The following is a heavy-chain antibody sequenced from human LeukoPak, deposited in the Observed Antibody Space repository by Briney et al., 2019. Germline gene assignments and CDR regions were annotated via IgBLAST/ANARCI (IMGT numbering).Heavy chain of an antibody. D-gene: IGHD3-22*01. CDR3: AKSYDSSGYYILLDY. J-gene: IGHJ4*02. CDR2: ISSSSSYI. CDR1: GFTFSSYS. Sequence: PGGSLRLSCAASGFTFSSYSMNWVRQAPGRGLEWVPSISSSSSYIYYADSVKGRFTISRDNAKNSLYLQMNSLRAEDTAVYYCAKSYDSSGYYILLDYWGQGTLVTVSS. V-gene: IGHV3-21*04.